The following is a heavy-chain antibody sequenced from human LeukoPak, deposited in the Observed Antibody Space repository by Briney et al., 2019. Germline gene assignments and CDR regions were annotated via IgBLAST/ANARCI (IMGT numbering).Heavy chain of an antibody. Sequence: GGSLRLSCAASGFTFSTYSMNWVRQAPGKGLEWVSSISSSSTYIYYADSVKGRFTISRDSAKNSLFLQMNSLRAEDTAVYYCARFALETPPTDWGQGTLVTVSS. V-gene: IGHV3-21*01. CDR1: GFTFSTYS. CDR3: ARFALETPPTD. CDR2: ISSSSTYI. J-gene: IGHJ4*02. D-gene: IGHD1-1*01.